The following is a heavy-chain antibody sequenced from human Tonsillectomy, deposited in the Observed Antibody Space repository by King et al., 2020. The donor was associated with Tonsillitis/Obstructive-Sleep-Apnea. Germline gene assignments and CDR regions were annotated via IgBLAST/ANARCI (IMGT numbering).Heavy chain of an antibody. J-gene: IGHJ6*03. CDR2: ISGSGGST. CDR1: GFTFSIYA. CDR3: AKDSDSSGYYHSNYYYMDG. D-gene: IGHD3-22*01. Sequence: VQLVESGGGLVQPGGSLRLSCVASGFTFSIYAMTWVRQAPGKGLEWVSLISGSGGSTYYADSVKGRFTISRDNSKNTLYLQMNSLRAEDTAVYYCAKDSDSSGYYHSNYYYMDGWGKGTTVTVYS. V-gene: IGHV3-23*04.